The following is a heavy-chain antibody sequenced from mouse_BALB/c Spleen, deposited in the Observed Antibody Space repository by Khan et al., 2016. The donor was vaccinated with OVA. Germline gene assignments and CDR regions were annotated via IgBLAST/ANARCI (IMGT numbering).Heavy chain of an antibody. CDR1: GYTFTTYW. CDR3: AMGYGNAWFAY. J-gene: IGHJ3*01. CDR2: IAPGSGST. Sequence: DLVKPGASVKLSCKASGYTFTTYWINWIKQRPGQGLEWIGRIAPGSGSTYYNEMFKGKAKLTVDTSSSTAYIQLSSLSSEDSAVYLCAMGYGNAWFAYWGQGTLVTVSA. D-gene: IGHD2-10*02. V-gene: IGHV1S41*01.